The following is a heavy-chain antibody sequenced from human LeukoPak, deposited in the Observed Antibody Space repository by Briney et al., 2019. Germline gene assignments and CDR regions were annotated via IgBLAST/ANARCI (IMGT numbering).Heavy chain of an antibody. CDR3: ARDGYYYDSSGYAEYFQH. V-gene: IGHV3-21*01. Sequence: GGSLRLSCAASGFIFSSYSMNWVRQAPGKGLEWVSSISSSSSYIYYADSVKGRFTISRDNAKNSLYLQMNSLRAEDTAVYYCARDGYYYDSSGYAEYFQHWGQGTLVTVSS. J-gene: IGHJ1*01. CDR1: GFIFSSYS. CDR2: ISSSSSYI. D-gene: IGHD3-22*01.